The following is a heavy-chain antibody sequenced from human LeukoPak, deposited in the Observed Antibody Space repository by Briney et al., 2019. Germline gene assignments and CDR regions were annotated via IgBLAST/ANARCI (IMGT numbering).Heavy chain of an antibody. J-gene: IGHJ4*02. CDR1: GGSFSGYY. V-gene: IGHV4-34*01. CDR3: ARDGDY. Sequence: KPSETLSLTCAVYGGSFSGYYWSWIRQPPGKGLEWIGEINHSGSTNYNPSLKSRVTISVDTSKNQFSLKLSSVTAADMAVYYCARDGDYLGQGTLVTVSS. CDR2: INHSGST.